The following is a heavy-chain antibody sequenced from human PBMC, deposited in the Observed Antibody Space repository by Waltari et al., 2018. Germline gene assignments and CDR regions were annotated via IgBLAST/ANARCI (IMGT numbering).Heavy chain of an antibody. Sequence: EVQLVQSGAEVKKPGESLKISCKGSGYSFTSYWIGWVRQMPGKGLEWMGIIYPGDSDPRSSPSVQGQVTISADKSISTAYLQGSSLKASDTAMYYCARRRGYSGYDYYYYYGMDVWGQGTTVTVSS. CDR3: ARRRGYSGYDYYYYYGMDV. D-gene: IGHD5-12*01. CDR2: IYPGDSDP. V-gene: IGHV5-51*03. J-gene: IGHJ6*02. CDR1: GYSFTSYW.